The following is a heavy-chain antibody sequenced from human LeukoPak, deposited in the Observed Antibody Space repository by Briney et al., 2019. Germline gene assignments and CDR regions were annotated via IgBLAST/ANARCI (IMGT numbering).Heavy chain of an antibody. CDR1: GFTFSSYS. J-gene: IGHJ6*03. Sequence: GGSLRLSCAASGFTFSSYSMNWVRQAPGKGLEWVSYISSSGSTIYYADSVKGRFTISRDNAKNSLYLQMNSLRAEDTAVYYCARSYYYGSGSYMDVWGKGTTVTVSS. CDR2: ISSSGSTI. CDR3: ARSYYYGSGSYMDV. D-gene: IGHD3-10*01. V-gene: IGHV3-48*01.